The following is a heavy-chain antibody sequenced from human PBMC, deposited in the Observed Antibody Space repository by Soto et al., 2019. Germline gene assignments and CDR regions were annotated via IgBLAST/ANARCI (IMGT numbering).Heavy chain of an antibody. V-gene: IGHV3-9*01. Sequence: EVQLVESGGGLVQPGRSLRLSCAASGFTFDDYAMHWVRQAPGKGLEWVSGISWNSGSIGYADSVKGRFTISRDNAKNSLYLQMNSLRAEDTALYYCAKGFYYYDSSGHPPDYWGQGTLVTVSS. CDR3: AKGFYYYDSSGHPPDY. D-gene: IGHD3-22*01. CDR1: GFTFDDYA. CDR2: ISWNSGSI. J-gene: IGHJ4*02.